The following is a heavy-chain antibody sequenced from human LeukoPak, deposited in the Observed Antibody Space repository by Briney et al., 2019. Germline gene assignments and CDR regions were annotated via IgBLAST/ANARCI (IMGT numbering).Heavy chain of an antibody. Sequence: GWSLRLSCAASGITFSSQAMAWVRQAPGKGLEWVSSISESGDSTYYADSVKGRFTISRDNSKNTLSLQMNSLRVEDTAVYYCAKEGFDSWGQGTLVTVSS. CDR2: ISESGDST. V-gene: IGHV3-23*01. J-gene: IGHJ4*02. CDR3: AKEGFDS. CDR1: GITFSSQA.